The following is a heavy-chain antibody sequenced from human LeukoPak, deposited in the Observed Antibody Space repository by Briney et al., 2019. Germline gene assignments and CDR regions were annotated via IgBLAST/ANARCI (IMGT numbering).Heavy chain of an antibody. CDR3: ASGVAAAGNYYYYGMDV. Sequence: ASVKVSCKASGYTFTSYYMHWVRQAPGQGLEWMGIINPSGGSTSYAQKFQGRVTMTRDMSTSTVYMELSSLRSEDTAVYYCASGVAAAGNYYYYGMDVWGQGTTVTVSS. D-gene: IGHD6-13*01. J-gene: IGHJ6*02. CDR1: GYTFTSYY. V-gene: IGHV1-46*01. CDR2: INPSGGST.